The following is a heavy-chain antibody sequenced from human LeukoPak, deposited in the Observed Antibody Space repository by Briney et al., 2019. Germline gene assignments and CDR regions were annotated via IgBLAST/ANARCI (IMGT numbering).Heavy chain of an antibody. J-gene: IGHJ4*02. D-gene: IGHD3-16*01. CDR2: IYYSGSA. CDR1: GGSISSYY. Sequence: SETLSLTCTVSGGSISSYYWSWIRHPPGKGLEWIGYIYYSGSANYNPSLKSRVTISVDTSKNQFSLKLSSVTAADTAVYYCAGHVKGDQFDYWGQGALVTVSS. CDR3: AGHVKGDQFDY. V-gene: IGHV4-59*08.